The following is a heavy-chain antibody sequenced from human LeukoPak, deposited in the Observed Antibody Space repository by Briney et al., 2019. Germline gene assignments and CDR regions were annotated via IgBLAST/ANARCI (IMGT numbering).Heavy chain of an antibody. D-gene: IGHD1-26*01. CDR2: INHSGST. Sequence: SETLSLTCAVYGGSFSAYYWNWIRQPPGKGLEWIGEINHSGSTNYNPSLKSRVTISVDTSKNQFSLKLSSVTAADTAVYYCARQGISEVGATLAFDYWGQGTLVTVSS. V-gene: IGHV4-34*01. CDR1: GGSFSAYY. CDR3: ARQGISEVGATLAFDY. J-gene: IGHJ4*02.